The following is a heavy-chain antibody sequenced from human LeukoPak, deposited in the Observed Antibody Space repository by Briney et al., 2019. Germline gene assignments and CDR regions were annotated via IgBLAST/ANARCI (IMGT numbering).Heavy chain of an antibody. V-gene: IGHV3-53*01. Sequence: AESLTLSCAPSGFTVSSNYMSWVRQAPGKGLEWVSVIYSGGDTFYADSVKGRVTISRDNSKNPLYLPMNSLRVEDTAVYYCAAKVELRSNGPYFNSWGQGTLVTVSS. CDR3: AAKVELRSNGPYFNS. CDR2: IYSGGDT. J-gene: IGHJ4*02. CDR1: GFTVSSNY. D-gene: IGHD1-7*01.